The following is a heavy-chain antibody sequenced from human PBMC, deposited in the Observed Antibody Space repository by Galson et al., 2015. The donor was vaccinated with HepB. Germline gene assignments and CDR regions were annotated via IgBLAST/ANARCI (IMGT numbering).Heavy chain of an antibody. V-gene: IGHV1-18*01. CDR1: GYTFTSYG. CDR3: ARDNYCSGCSSYYYYYYYYMDV. D-gene: IGHD2-15*01. CDR2: ISAYNGNT. Sequence: SVKVSCKASGYTFTSYGISWVRQASGQGLEWMGWISAYNGNTNYAQKLQGRVTMTTDTSTSTAYMELRSLRSDDTAVYYCARDNYCSGCSSYYYYYYYYMDVWGKGTTVTVSS. J-gene: IGHJ6*03.